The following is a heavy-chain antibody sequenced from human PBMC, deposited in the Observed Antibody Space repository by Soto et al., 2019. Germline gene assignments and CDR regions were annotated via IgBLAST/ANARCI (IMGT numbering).Heavy chain of an antibody. CDR1: GFTFSSYA. D-gene: IGHD3-22*01. CDR3: ARDHYKYYDSSGYYRSPAY. CDR2: ISYDGSDK. Sequence: PGGSLRLSCAASGFTFSSYAMHRVRQAPGKGLEWVALISYDGSDKDYADSVKGRFTISRDNSRNTLFLQMNSLRAEDTAVYYCARDHYKYYDSSGYYRSPAYWGQGTLVTVSS. J-gene: IGHJ4*02. V-gene: IGHV3-30-3*01.